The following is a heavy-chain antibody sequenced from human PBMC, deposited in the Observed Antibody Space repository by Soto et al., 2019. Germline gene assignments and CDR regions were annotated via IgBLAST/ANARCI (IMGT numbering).Heavy chain of an antibody. CDR2: ISGSGGST. J-gene: IGHJ3*02. D-gene: IGHD6-19*01. CDR3: ARSLGWRDAFDI. CDR1: GFTFSSYA. V-gene: IGHV3-23*01. Sequence: PGGSLRLSCAASGFTFSSYAMSWVRQAPGKGLEWVSAISGSGGSTYYADSVKGRFTISRDSADNSLYLQMNSLRAEDTAIYYCARSLGWRDAFDIWGQGTMVTVSS.